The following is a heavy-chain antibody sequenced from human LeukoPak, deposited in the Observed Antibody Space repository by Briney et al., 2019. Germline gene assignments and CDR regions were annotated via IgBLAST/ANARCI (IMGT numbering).Heavy chain of an antibody. CDR1: GYIFTSYW. J-gene: IGHJ4*02. Sequence: GASLKISCEGSGYIFTSYWIGWVRPLPGKGLGWGGINYPGDSDTRYSPSFQGQITISADKSISTAYLQWSSLKASDTAMYYCARQRYYDYVWGSYRNYYFDYWGQGTLVTVSS. D-gene: IGHD3-16*02. V-gene: IGHV5-51*01. CDR3: ARQRYYDYVWGSYRNYYFDY. CDR2: NYPGDSDT.